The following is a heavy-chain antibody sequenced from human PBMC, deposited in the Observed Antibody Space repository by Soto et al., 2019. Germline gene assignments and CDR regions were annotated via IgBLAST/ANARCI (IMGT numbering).Heavy chain of an antibody. D-gene: IGHD2-15*01. V-gene: IGHV4-59*01. CDR1: GGSISSSC. Sequence: SETLSLTCTVSGGSISSSCWSWILQPPGKGLEWIGYIYYSGSTNYNPSLKSRVTISVDTSKNQFSLKLSSVTAADTAVYYCARDLGHCSGGSCYQNYYYGMDVWGQGTTVTVSS. J-gene: IGHJ6*02. CDR3: ARDLGHCSGGSCYQNYYYGMDV. CDR2: IYYSGST.